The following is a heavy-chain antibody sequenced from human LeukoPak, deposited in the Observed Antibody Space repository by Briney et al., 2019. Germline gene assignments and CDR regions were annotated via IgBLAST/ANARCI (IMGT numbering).Heavy chain of an antibody. D-gene: IGHD3-9*01. CDR3: ARLSRYYDILTGYLDNWFDP. CDR1: GGSISSYY. CDR2: IYYSGST. J-gene: IGHJ5*02. Sequence: SETLSLTCTVSGGSISSYYWSWIRQPPGKGLEWIGYIYYSGSTNYNSSLKSRVTISVDTSKNQFSLKLSSVTAADTAVYYCARLSRYYDILTGYLDNWFDPWGQGTLVTVSS. V-gene: IGHV4-59*08.